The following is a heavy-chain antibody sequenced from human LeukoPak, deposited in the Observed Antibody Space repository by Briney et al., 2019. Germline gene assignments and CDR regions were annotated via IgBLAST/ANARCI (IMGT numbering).Heavy chain of an antibody. V-gene: IGHV4-39*07. J-gene: IGHJ4*02. CDR1: GGSISSSLYY. Sequence: SETLSLTCIVSGGSISSSLYYWGWIRQPPGKGLEWIGSIEYSGSTYYNPSLKSRVTISVDTSRNQFSLNLTSVTAADTAVYYCARDSPSVTSNPQWGQGTLVTVSS. CDR2: IEYSGST. D-gene: IGHD4-17*01. CDR3: ARDSPSVTSNPQ.